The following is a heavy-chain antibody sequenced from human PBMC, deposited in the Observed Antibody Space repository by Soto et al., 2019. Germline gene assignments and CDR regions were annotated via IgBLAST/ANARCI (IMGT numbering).Heavy chain of an antibody. CDR3: ARHEGSSSWTSYYYYGMDV. Sequence: PGESLKISCKGSGYSFTSYWISWVRQMPGKGLEWMGRIDPSDSYTNYSPSFQGHVTISADKSISTAYLQWSSLKASDTAMYYCARHEGSSSWTSYYYYGMDVWGQGTTVIVSS. CDR1: GYSFTSYW. CDR2: IDPSDSYT. D-gene: IGHD6-13*01. V-gene: IGHV5-10-1*01. J-gene: IGHJ6*02.